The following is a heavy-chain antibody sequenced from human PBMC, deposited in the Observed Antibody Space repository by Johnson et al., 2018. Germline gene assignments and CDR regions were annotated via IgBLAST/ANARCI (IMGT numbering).Heavy chain of an antibody. Sequence: VQLVESGGGLVQPGGSLRLSCEASGFTLSDHYMDWVRPTPGKGLEWVGRSRSKGSGYTTEYAASVKGRFTFSRDESRNSLFLQMNSLRTDDTAVYYCGKVGGYIGGTDAFEMWGQGTMVTVSS. V-gene: IGHV3-72*01. CDR3: GKVGGYIGGTDAFEM. CDR2: SRSKGSGYTT. CDR1: GFTLSDHY. D-gene: IGHD4-23*01. J-gene: IGHJ3*02.